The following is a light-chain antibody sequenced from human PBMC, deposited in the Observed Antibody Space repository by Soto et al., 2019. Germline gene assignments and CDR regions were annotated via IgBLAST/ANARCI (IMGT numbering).Light chain of an antibody. CDR2: GAS. CDR1: QNINNW. J-gene: IGKJ1*01. V-gene: IGKV1-5*01. CDR3: QHMRT. Sequence: IHMTHSPATLSASIVYRVTITCRASQNINNWIAWYQQKPGKAPKFLIYGASTLESGVPSRFSGSGFGTEFSLTISSLQPDDFGSYYCQHMRTFGQGTKVDIK.